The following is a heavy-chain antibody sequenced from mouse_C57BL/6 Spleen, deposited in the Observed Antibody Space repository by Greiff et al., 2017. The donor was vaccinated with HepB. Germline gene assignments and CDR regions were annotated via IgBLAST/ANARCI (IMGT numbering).Heavy chain of an antibody. CDR1: GYTFTDYN. CDR3: ARTSYYYGSSHAMDY. V-gene: IGHV1-18*01. Sequence: EVQLQESGPELVKPGASVKIPCKASGYTFTDYNMDWVKQSHGKSLEWIGDINPNNGGTIYNQKFKGKATLTVDKSSSTADMERRSLTSEDTAVYYCARTSYYYGSSHAMDYWGQGTSVTVSS. J-gene: IGHJ4*01. CDR2: INPNNGGT. D-gene: IGHD1-1*01.